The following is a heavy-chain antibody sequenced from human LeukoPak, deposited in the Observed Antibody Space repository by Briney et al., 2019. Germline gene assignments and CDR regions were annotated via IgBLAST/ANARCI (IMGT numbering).Heavy chain of an antibody. CDR1: GFTFSSYA. CDR3: ARDRGGYTYSHDY. J-gene: IGHJ4*02. V-gene: IGHV3-30-3*01. CDR2: ISYDGSNK. Sequence: QPGRSLRLSCAASGFTFSSYAMHWVRQAPGKGLEWVAVISYDGSNKYYADSVKGRFTISRDNSKNTLYLQMNSLRAEDTAVYYCARDRGGYTYSHDYWGQGTLVTVSS. D-gene: IGHD5-18*01.